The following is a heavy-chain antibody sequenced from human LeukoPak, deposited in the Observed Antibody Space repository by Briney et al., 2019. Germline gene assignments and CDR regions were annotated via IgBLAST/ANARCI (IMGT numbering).Heavy chain of an antibody. D-gene: IGHD2-15*01. J-gene: IGHJ4*02. CDR3: ARDRYCSGGSCYRGDYFDY. CDR1: GFSFGAYS. V-gene: IGHV3-48*04. CDR2: ISPGGSTI. Sequence: GGSLRLSCAASGFSFGAYSMNWVRQAPGKGLEWVSYISPGGSTIYYADSVRGRFTISRDNAKNSLYLQMNSLRVEDTAVYYCARDRYCSGGSCYRGDYFDYWGQGTLVTVSS.